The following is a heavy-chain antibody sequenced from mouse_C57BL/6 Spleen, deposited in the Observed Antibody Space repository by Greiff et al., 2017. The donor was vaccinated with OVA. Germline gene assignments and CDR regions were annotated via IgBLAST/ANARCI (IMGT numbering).Heavy chain of an antibody. CDR2: INPNNGGT. Sequence: EVQLQQSGPELVKPGASVKISCKASGYTFTDYYMNWVKQSHGKSLEWIGDINPNNGGTSYNQKFKGKATLPVDKSSSTAYMELRSLTSEDSAVYYCARSDSPLYAMDYWGQGTSVTVSS. J-gene: IGHJ4*01. D-gene: IGHD2-12*01. CDR1: GYTFTDYY. CDR3: ARSDSPLYAMDY. V-gene: IGHV1-26*01.